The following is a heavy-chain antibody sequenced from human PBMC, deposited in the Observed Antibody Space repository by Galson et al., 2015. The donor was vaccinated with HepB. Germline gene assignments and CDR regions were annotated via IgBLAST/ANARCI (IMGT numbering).Heavy chain of an antibody. Sequence: SVKVSCKASGYTFTSYYMHWVRQAPGQGLEWMGIINPSRGRASYAQKFQGRVTMTGDKSTSTVYMELSSLRSEDTAVYYCAGGPISGYDVDYWGQGTLVTVSS. D-gene: IGHD5-12*01. CDR3: AGGPISGYDVDY. CDR1: GYTFTSYY. V-gene: IGHV1-46*01. J-gene: IGHJ4*02. CDR2: INPSRGRA.